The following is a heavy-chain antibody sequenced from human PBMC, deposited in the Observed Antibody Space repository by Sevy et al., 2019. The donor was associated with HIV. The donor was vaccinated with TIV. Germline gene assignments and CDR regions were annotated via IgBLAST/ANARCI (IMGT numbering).Heavy chain of an antibody. Sequence: SETLSLTCTVSGGSVSSGSYYWSWIRQPPGKGLEWIGYIYYSGSTNYNPSLKSRVTISVDTSKSQFSLKLSSVTAADTAVYYCARDNLDYYGSGSFDPWGQGTLVTVSS. CDR3: ARDNLDYYGSGSFDP. J-gene: IGHJ5*02. CDR1: GGSVSSGSYY. D-gene: IGHD3-10*01. V-gene: IGHV4-61*01. CDR2: IYYSGST.